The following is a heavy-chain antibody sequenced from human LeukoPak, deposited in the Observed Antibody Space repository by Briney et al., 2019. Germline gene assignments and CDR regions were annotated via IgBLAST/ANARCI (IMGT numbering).Heavy chain of an antibody. D-gene: IGHD2-15*01. CDR1: GGSISSYY. CDR2: IYYSGST. J-gene: IGHJ4*02. V-gene: IGHV4-59*01. Sequence: PSETLSLTCTVSGGSISSYYWSWIRQPPGQGLEWIGYIYYSGSTNYNPSLKSRVTISVDTSKNQVSLKLSSVTAADTAVYYCARDGGRGAVDYWGQGTLVTVSS. CDR3: ARDGGRGAVDY.